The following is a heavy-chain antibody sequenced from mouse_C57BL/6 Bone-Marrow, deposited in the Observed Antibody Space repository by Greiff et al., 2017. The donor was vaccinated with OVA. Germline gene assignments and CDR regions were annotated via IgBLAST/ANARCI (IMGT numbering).Heavy chain of an antibody. CDR1: GFTFSSYA. Sequence: EVQGVESGGGLVKPGGSLKLSCAASGFTFSSYAMSWVRQTPEKRLEWVATISDGGSYTYYPDNVKGRFTISRDNAKNNLYLQMSHLKSEDTAMYYCARDLIFYYGSSYGAMDYWGQGTSVTVSS. CDR3: ARDLIFYYGSSYGAMDY. D-gene: IGHD1-1*01. CDR2: ISDGGSYT. V-gene: IGHV5-4*01. J-gene: IGHJ4*01.